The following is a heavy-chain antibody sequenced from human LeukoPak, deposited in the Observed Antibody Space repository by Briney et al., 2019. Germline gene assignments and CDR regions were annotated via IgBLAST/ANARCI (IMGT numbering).Heavy chain of an antibody. V-gene: IGHV1-2*02. CDR3: ARDDYDSSGQFDY. Sequence: ASVKVSCKASGYTITGYYMHWVRQAPGQGLEWMGWINPHSGDTSYAQTFQGRVTMTRDTSISTAYMELSRLRSDDTAVYYCARDDYDSSGQFDYWGQGTLVTVSS. J-gene: IGHJ4*02. D-gene: IGHD3-22*01. CDR1: GYTITGYY. CDR2: INPHSGDT.